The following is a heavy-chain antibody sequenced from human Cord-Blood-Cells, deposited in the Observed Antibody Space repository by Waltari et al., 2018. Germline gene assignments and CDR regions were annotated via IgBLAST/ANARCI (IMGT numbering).Heavy chain of an antibody. CDR1: GGSISSYY. V-gene: IGHV4-4*07. D-gene: IGHD6-25*01. Sequence: QVQLQESGPGLVKPSETLSLTCTVSGGSISSYYWSWIRQPAGKGLEWIGRIYTSGSTTYNPSPRGRVTRSVDTSKNQFSLKLSSVTAADTAVYYCARGIAAAGYNWFDPWGQGTLVTVSS. J-gene: IGHJ5*02. CDR2: IYTSGST. CDR3: ARGIAAAGYNWFDP.